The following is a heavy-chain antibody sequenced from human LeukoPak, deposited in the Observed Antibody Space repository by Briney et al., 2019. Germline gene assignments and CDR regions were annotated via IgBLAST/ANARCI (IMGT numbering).Heavy chain of an antibody. V-gene: IGHV4-30-2*01. CDR3: ARAALGYCSSTSCLIFDI. Sequence: SETLSLTCTVSGGSISSGGYYWSWIRQPPGKGLEWIGYIYHSGSTYYNPSLKSRVTISVDRSKNQFSLKLSSVTAADTAVYYCARAALGYCSSTSCLIFDIWGQGTMVTVSS. CDR2: IYHSGST. J-gene: IGHJ3*02. CDR1: GGSISSGGYY. D-gene: IGHD2-2*01.